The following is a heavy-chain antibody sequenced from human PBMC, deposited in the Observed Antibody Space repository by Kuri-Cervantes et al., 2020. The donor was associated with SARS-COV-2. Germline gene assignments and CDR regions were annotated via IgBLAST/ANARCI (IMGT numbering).Heavy chain of an antibody. D-gene: IGHD3-3*01. CDR1: GFTFDDYA. V-gene: IGHV3-9*01. CDR2: ISWNSGSI. J-gene: IGHJ4*02. CDR3: AKGDVLRFLEWFPFDY. Sequence: SLKISCAASGFTFDDYAMHWVRQAPGKGLEWASGISWNSGSIGYADSVKGRFTISRDNSKNSLYLQMNSLRTEDTALYYCAKGDVLRFLEWFPFDYWGQGTLVTVSS.